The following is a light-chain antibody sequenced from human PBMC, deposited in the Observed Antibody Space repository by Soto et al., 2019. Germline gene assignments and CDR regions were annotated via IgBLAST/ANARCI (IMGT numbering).Light chain of an antibody. Sequence: EIVLTQSPATLSLSPGERATLSCRASQSVSSYLAWYQQKPGQAPRLLIYDASNRATGIPARFSGSGSGTDFTLTISSLEPEDFAVYYCQQRSNWPASLTFGGVTKVEIK. V-gene: IGKV3-11*01. CDR1: QSVSSY. CDR3: QQRSNWPASLT. J-gene: IGKJ4*01. CDR2: DAS.